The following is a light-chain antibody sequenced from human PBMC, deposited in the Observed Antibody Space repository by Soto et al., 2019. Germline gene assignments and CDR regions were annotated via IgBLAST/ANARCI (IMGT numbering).Light chain of an antibody. V-gene: IGKV3-11*01. Sequence: EIVLTQSPATLSLSPGERATLSCRASQSVSSYLAWYQQKPGQAPRLLIYDASNRATGIPARFSGSGSGTEFSITISSLEHEDVAVDYCQQRSNWPPYTFGQGTKLEIK. J-gene: IGKJ2*01. CDR1: QSVSSY. CDR2: DAS. CDR3: QQRSNWPPYT.